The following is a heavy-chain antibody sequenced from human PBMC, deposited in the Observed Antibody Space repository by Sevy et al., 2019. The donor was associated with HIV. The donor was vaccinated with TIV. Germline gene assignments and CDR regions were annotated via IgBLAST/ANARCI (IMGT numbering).Heavy chain of an antibody. J-gene: IGHJ4*02. CDR3: ARGGGNGWYYFDY. V-gene: IGHV1-69*05. Sequence: ASVKVSCKASGGTFSSYGISWVRQAPGQGLEWMGGIIPILGTVNYAQKFQGRVTITTDESTKTANMELSGLRAEYTALYYWARGGGNGWYYFDYWGQETLVTVSS. D-gene: IGHD6-19*01. CDR1: GGTFSSYG. CDR2: IIPILGTV.